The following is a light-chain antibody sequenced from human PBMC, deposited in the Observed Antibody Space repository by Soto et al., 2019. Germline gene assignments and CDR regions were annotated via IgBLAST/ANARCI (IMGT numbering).Light chain of an antibody. CDR3: QQQNSYPIT. Sequence: IQLTQSPSSLSASVGDSVTITCRASQGINSFLAWYQTKPGKAPKLLIYAASTLPSGVPSRFSGIGYGKDFTINISRLKPEDGATYVGQQQNSYPITFGPGTRLEIK. V-gene: IGKV1-9*01. J-gene: IGKJ5*01. CDR1: QGINSF. CDR2: AAS.